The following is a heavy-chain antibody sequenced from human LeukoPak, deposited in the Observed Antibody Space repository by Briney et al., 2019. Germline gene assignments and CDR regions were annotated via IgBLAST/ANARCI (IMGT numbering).Heavy chain of an antibody. Sequence: SETLSLTCAVYGGSFSGYYWSWIRQPPGKGLEWIGEINHSGSTNYNPSLKSRVTISVDTSKNQFSLKLSSVTAADTAVYYCARGHRNAFDIWGQGTMVTVSS. V-gene: IGHV4-34*01. CDR3: ARGHRNAFDI. J-gene: IGHJ3*02. CDR1: GGSFSGYY. CDR2: INHSGST.